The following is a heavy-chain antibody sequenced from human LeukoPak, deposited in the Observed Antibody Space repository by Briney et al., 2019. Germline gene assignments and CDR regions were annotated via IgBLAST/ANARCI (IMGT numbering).Heavy chain of an antibody. CDR2: ISYDGSNK. V-gene: IGHV3-30-3*01. J-gene: IGHJ4*02. Sequence: GGSLRLSCAASGFTFSSYAMHWVRQAPXXXLEWVAVISYDGSNKYYADSVKGRFTISRDNSKNTLYLQMNSLRAEDTAVYYCARDRSPVLRFLEWLLWSWGQGTLVTVSS. D-gene: IGHD3-3*01. CDR3: ARDRSPVLRFLEWLLWS. CDR1: GFTFSSYA.